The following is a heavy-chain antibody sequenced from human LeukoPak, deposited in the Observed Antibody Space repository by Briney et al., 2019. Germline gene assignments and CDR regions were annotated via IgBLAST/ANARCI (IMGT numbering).Heavy chain of an antibody. Sequence: GGSLRLSCAASGFTVSSNYMSWVRQAPGKGLEWVSVIYSGGSTYYADSVKGRFTISRDNSKNTLYLQMNSLRAEDTAVYYCAKDVPAAQSDYWGQGTLVTVSS. CDR3: AKDVPAAQSDY. CDR2: IYSGGST. CDR1: GFTVSSNY. J-gene: IGHJ4*02. V-gene: IGHV3-53*01. D-gene: IGHD2-15*01.